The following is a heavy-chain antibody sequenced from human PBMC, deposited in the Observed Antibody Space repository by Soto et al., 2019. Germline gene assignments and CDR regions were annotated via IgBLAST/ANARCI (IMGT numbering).Heavy chain of an antibody. CDR1: GGSVSSGSYY. CDR2: IYYSGST. V-gene: IGHV4-61*01. D-gene: IGHD3-22*01. J-gene: IGHJ4*02. Sequence: SETLSLTCTVSGGSVSSGSYYWSWIRQPQGKGLEWIGYIYYSGSTNYNPSLKSRVTISVDTSKNQFSLKLSSVTAADTAVYYCARENYYDLCYFDYWGQGTLVTVSS. CDR3: ARENYYDLCYFDY.